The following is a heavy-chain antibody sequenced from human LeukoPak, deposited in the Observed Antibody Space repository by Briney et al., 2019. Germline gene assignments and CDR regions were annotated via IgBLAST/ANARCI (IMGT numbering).Heavy chain of an antibody. CDR2: MNPNSGNT. CDR1: GYTFTSYD. D-gene: IGHD5-18*01. CDR3: ARAAPYSYGSNYYMDV. J-gene: IGHJ6*03. V-gene: IGHV1-8*03. Sequence: ASVKVSCKASGYTFTSYDINWVRQATGQGLEWMGWMNPNSGNTGYAQKFQGRVTITRNTSISTAYMELSSLRSEDTAVYYCARAAPYSYGSNYYMDVWGKGTTVTVSS.